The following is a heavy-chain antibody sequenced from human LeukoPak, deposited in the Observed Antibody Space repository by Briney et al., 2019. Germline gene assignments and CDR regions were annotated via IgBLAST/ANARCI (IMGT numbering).Heavy chain of an antibody. V-gene: IGHV6-1*01. D-gene: IGHD3-22*01. J-gene: IGHJ4*02. Sequence: SHTLSLTCAISGDSVSSNSAAWNWIRQSPSRGLEWLGRTYYRSKWYNDYAVSVKSRITINPDTSKNQFSLQLNSVTPEDTAVYYCARDFPNYYDSSGYLDYWGQGTLVTVSS. CDR2: TYYRSKWYN. CDR1: GDSVSSNSAA. CDR3: ARDFPNYYDSSGYLDY.